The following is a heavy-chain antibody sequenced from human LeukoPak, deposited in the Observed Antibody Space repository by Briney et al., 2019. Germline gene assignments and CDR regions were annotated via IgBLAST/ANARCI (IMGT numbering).Heavy chain of an antibody. V-gene: IGHV3-53*01. CDR1: DLSINTNY. J-gene: IGHJ4*02. Sequence: GGSLRLSCAASDLSINTNYMNWVRQPPGKGLEWVSVILTSGSTYYADSVAGRFTISRDDSKNTLYLQMNSLTADDTAVYYCVRSGYSNGWYRNWGQGTLVIVTS. D-gene: IGHD6-19*01. CDR2: ILTSGST. CDR3: VRSGYSNGWYRN.